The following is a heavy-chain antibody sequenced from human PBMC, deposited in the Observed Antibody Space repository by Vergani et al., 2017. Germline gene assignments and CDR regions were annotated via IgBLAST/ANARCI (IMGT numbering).Heavy chain of an antibody. CDR3: TKGSRGYTGYVFDY. CDR2: VSGSSATP. CDR1: GFTFRIYG. D-gene: IGHD5-12*01. J-gene: IGHJ4*02. V-gene: IGHV3-23*04. Sequence: VQLVESGGGVVQPGGSLRLSCIASGFTFRIYGMHWVRQAPGKGLEWVSSVSGSSATPYYADSVKGRFIISRDNSKNTLHLQMNSLRADDTAVYYCTKGSRGYTGYVFDYWGQGTLATVSS.